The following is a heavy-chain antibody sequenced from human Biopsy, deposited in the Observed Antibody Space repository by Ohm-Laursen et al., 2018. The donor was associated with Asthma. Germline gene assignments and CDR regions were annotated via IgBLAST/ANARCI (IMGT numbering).Heavy chain of an antibody. V-gene: IGHV1-18*01. D-gene: IGHD3-10*01. CDR1: GYTFNSAG. Sequence: ASVKVSCKTSGYTFNSAGITWVRQAPGQGLEWMGWISVYNGNTKVAQKLQDRVTMITDTSTSTAYMESRSLRSDDTAVYFCARAVDYSHYYGIDVWGQGTTVTVSS. J-gene: IGHJ6*02. CDR3: ARAVDYSHYYGIDV. CDR2: ISVYNGNT.